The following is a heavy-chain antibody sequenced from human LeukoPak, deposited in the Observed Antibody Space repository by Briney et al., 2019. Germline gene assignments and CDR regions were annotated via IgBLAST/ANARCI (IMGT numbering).Heavy chain of an antibody. V-gene: IGHV3-21*01. Sequence: GGSLRLSCAASGFTFSSYSMNWVRQAPGKGLEWVSSISSSSSYIYYADSVKGRFTISRDNAKNSLYLQMNSLRAEDTAVYYCATTGPPVGATTGSSPDYWGQGTLVTVSS. CDR3: ATTGPPVGATTGSSPDY. J-gene: IGHJ4*02. CDR2: ISSSSSYI. CDR1: GFTFSSYS. D-gene: IGHD1-26*01.